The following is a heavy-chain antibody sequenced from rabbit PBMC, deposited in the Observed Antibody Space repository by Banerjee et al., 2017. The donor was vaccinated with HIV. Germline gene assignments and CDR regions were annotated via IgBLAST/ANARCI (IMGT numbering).Heavy chain of an antibody. CDR1: GVSFSGDSY. J-gene: IGHJ4*01. D-gene: IGHD1-1*01. Sequence: QSLEESGGDLVKPGASLTLTCIASGVSFSGDSYMCWVRQAPGKGLEWLACIDTGSSGFTYFATWAKGRFTISKTSSTTVTLQVTSLTAADTATYFCARDLTGVIGWNFGWWGPGTLVTVS. V-gene: IGHV1S40*01. CDR3: ARDLTGVIGWNFGW. CDR2: IDTGSSGFT.